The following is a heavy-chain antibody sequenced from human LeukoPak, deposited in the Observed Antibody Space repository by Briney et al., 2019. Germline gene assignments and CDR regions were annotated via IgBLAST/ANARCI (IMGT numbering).Heavy chain of an antibody. CDR3: AKGGSGYFAVL. J-gene: IGHJ4*02. V-gene: IGHV3-23*01. Sequence: HSGGSLRLSCAASGFIFNNYGLIWVRQAPGKGLQWVSAISNDGGGTTYADFVKGRFTISRDNSKNTLFLQMNGLRAEDTALYYCAKGGSGYFAVLWGQGTLVTVSS. D-gene: IGHD3-22*01. CDR2: ISNDGGGT. CDR1: GFIFNNYG.